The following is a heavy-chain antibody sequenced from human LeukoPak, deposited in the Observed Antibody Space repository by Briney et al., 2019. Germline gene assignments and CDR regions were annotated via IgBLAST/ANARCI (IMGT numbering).Heavy chain of an antibody. CDR1: GFTFSSYA. Sequence: PGGSLRLSCAASGFTFSSYAMSWVRQAPGKGLEWVSAISDSGGSTYYADSVKGRFTISRDNSKNTLYLQMNSLRAEDTAVYYCAKGLTMVRGIRDWGQGTLVTVSS. CDR2: ISDSGGST. J-gene: IGHJ4*02. CDR3: AKGLTMVRGIRD. V-gene: IGHV3-23*01. D-gene: IGHD3-10*01.